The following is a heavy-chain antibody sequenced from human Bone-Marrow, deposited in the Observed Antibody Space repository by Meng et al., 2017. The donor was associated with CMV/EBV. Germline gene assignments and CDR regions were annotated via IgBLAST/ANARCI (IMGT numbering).Heavy chain of an antibody. D-gene: IGHD3-22*01. CDR2: INPSGGST. V-gene: IGHV1-46*01. J-gene: IGHJ4*02. CDR1: GYTLTSYY. CDR3: AREVGYDSSGSQPD. Sequence: SGYTLTSYYMHWVRQAPGQGLEWLGIINPSGGSTSCAQKCQGRVTMTRDTSTSTVYMELSSLRSEDTAVYYCAREVGYDSSGSQPDWGQGTLVTVSS.